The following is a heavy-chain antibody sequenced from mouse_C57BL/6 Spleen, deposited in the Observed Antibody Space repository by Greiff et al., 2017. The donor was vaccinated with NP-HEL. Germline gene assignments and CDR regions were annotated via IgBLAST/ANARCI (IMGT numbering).Heavy chain of an antibody. Sequence: QVQLQQSGAELARPGASVKLSCKASGYTFTSYGISWVKQRTGQGLEWIGEIYPRSGNTYYNEKFKGKATLTADKSSSTAYMELRSLTSEDSAVYFCARSGTPYYSSNAFYAMDYWGQGTSVTVSS. J-gene: IGHJ4*01. CDR1: GYTFTSYG. D-gene: IGHD2-12*01. CDR3: ARSGTPYYSSNAFYAMDY. CDR2: IYPRSGNT. V-gene: IGHV1-81*01.